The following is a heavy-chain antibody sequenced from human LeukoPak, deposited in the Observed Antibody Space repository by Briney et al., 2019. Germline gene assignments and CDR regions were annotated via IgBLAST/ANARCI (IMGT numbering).Heavy chain of an antibody. D-gene: IGHD4-17*01. V-gene: IGHV3-49*04. CDR2: IRSKAYGGTT. J-gene: IGHJ4*02. CDR3: TRDLDDYGDYTSSDY. Sequence: PGRSLRLSCTASGFTFGDYAMSWVRQAPGKGLEWVGFIRSKAYGGTTEYAASVKGRFTISRDDSKSIAYLQMNSLKTEDTAVYYCTRDLDDYGDYTSSDYWGQGTLVTVSS. CDR1: GFTFGDYA.